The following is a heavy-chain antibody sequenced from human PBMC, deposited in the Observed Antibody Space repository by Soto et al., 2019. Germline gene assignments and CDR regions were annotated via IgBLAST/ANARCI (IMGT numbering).Heavy chain of an antibody. CDR3: ARASLRFLELGSNYYMDV. Sequence: ASVKVSCKASGYTFTSYDINWVRQATGQGLEWMGWMNPNSGNTGYAQKFQGRVTMTRNTSISTAYMELSSLRSEDTAVYYCARASLRFLELGSNYYMDVWGKGTTVTVSS. CDR2: MNPNSGNT. D-gene: IGHD3-3*01. J-gene: IGHJ6*03. CDR1: GYTFTSYD. V-gene: IGHV1-8*01.